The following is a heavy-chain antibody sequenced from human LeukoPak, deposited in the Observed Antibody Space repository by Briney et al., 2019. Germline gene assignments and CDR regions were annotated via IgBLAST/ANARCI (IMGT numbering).Heavy chain of an antibody. CDR2: IYYSGST. CDR1: GGSISSSSYY. J-gene: IGHJ5*02. V-gene: IGHV4-39*01. CDR3: ARPSGYCSSTSCYFRWFDP. D-gene: IGHD2-2*01. Sequence: SETLSLTCTVSGGSISSSSYYWGWIRQPPGKGLEWIGSIYYSGSTYYNPSLKSRVTISVDTSKNQFSLKLSSVTAADTAVYYCARPSGYCSSTSCYFRWFDPWGQGTLVTVSS.